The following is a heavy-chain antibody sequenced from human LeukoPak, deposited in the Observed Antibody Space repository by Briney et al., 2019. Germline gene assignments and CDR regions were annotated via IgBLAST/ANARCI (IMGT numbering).Heavy chain of an antibody. V-gene: IGHV4-39*01. Sequence: PSQTLSLTCTVSGGSISSGDYYWSWIRQPPGKGLEWIGSIYYSGSTYYNPSLKSRVTISVDTSKNQFSLKLSSVTAADTAVYYCASVVTILYYYYYMDVWGKGTTVTVSS. CDR2: IYYSGST. J-gene: IGHJ6*03. D-gene: IGHD3-3*01. CDR1: GGSISSGDYY. CDR3: ASVVTILYYYYYMDV.